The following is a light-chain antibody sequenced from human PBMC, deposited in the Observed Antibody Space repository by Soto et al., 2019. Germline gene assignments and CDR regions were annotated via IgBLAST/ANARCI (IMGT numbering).Light chain of an antibody. J-gene: IGKJ1*01. CDR1: QSVGTY. Sequence: EIVLTQSPATLTLSHAERATLSCTASQSVGTYVSWFQQKPGHPPRLLISGASNRAAGIPARFSGSGSGTDFSLTISGLEPEDLAIYYCQQNSSLQATFGQGTKVDIK. CDR2: GAS. CDR3: QQNSSLQAT. V-gene: IGKV3-11*01.